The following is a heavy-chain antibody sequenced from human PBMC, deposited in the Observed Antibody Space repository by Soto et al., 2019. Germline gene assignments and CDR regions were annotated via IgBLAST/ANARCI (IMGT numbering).Heavy chain of an antibody. CDR1: GGSISSSSFY. J-gene: IGHJ6*02. V-gene: IGHV4-39*07. CDR3: ARAGYVGYCSSTSCPGGGMDV. CDR2: IYYTGSA. D-gene: IGHD2-2*01. Sequence: KASETLSLTCSVSGGSISSSSFYWGWIRQPPGRGLEWIGRIYYTGSANYNPSLNSRVTISVDTSKNQFSLKLSSATAADTAVYYCARAGYVGYCSSTSCPGGGMDVWGQGTTVTVSS.